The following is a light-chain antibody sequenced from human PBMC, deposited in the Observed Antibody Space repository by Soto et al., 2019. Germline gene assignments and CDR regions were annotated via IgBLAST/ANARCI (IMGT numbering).Light chain of an antibody. CDR3: QQYDDPPLT. J-gene: IGKJ4*01. CDR2: DAS. V-gene: IGKV1-33*01. CDR1: QDITTY. Sequence: DIQMTQSPSSLSASVGDRVTITCQASQDITTYLSWYQQKPGKAPKLLIYDASNLEIGVPSRFSGRGSGTDFTLTISSLQPEDIATYFCQQYDDPPLTFGGGTKVEVK.